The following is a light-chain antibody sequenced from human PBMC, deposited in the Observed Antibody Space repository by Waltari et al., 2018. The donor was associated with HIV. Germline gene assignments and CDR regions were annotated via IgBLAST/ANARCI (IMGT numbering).Light chain of an antibody. J-gene: IGKJ2*01. Sequence: IHLTQSPSSLSSSVVDRVTITCRASQGTSSYLNWYQQNPGKAPKPLLSAASRLRGGVPSRFSGSGSGTEVTHTISRLQAEDCAIDYCRQSYSTLLDKLGQGTKLEMK. CDR1: QGTSSY. CDR3: RQSYSTLLDK. V-gene: IGKV1-39*01. CDR2: AAS.